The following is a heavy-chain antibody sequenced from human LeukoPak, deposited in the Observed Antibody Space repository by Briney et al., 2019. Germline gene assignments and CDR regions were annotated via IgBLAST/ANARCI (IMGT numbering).Heavy chain of an antibody. V-gene: IGHV3-48*03. D-gene: IGHD4-17*01. Sequence: PGGSLRLSCAASGFTFSSYEMNWVRQAPGKGLEWVSYNSSSGSTIYYADSVKGRFTISRDNAKNSLYLQMNSLRAEDTAVYYCARAYGDYGGYSYYGMDVWGQGTTVTVSS. J-gene: IGHJ6*02. CDR2: NSSSGSTI. CDR1: GFTFSSYE. CDR3: ARAYGDYGGYSYYGMDV.